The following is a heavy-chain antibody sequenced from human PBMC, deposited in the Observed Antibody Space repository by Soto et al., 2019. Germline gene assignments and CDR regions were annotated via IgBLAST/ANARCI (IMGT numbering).Heavy chain of an antibody. J-gene: IGHJ3*02. CDR3: ARHLWVGSSWYLGAVDI. D-gene: IGHD6-13*01. CDR2: IYYSGST. CDR1: GGSISSYY. V-gene: IGHV4-59*01. Sequence: PSETLSLTCTVSGGSISSYYWSWIRQPPGRGLEWIGYIYYSGSTNYNPSLKSRVTISVDTSKNQFSLKLSSVTAADTAVYYCARHLWVGSSWYLGAVDIWGQGTMVTVS.